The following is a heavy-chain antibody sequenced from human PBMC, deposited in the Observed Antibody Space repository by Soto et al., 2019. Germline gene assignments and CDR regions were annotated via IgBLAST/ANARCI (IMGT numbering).Heavy chain of an antibody. V-gene: IGHV1-3*01. CDR1: GYTFTSYA. CDR3: ARHKLYGDYVGWFDP. Sequence: ASVKVSCKASGYTFTSYAMHWVRQAPGQRLEWMGWINAGNGNTKYSQKFQGRVTITRDTSASTAYMELSSLRSEDTALYYCARHKLYGDYVGWFDPWGQGTLVTVSS. CDR2: INAGNGNT. D-gene: IGHD4-17*01. J-gene: IGHJ5*02.